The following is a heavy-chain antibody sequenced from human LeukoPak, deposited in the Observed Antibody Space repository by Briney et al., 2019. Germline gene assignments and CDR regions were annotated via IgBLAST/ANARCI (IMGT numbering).Heavy chain of an antibody. J-gene: IGHJ4*02. CDR1: GGSISSGDYY. D-gene: IGHD5-18*01. CDR2: IYYSGST. Sequence: SQTLSLTCTVSGGSISSGDYYWSWIRQPPGKGLEWIGYIYYSGSTYYNPSLKSRVTISVDTSKNQFSLKLSSVTAADTAVYYCARAGGTAMDYFDYWGQGTLVTVSS. V-gene: IGHV4-30-4*01. CDR3: ARAGGTAMDYFDY.